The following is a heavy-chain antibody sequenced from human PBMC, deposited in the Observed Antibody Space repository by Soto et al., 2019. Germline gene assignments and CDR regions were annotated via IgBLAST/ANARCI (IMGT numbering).Heavy chain of an antibody. CDR2: INPNSGGT. Sequence: ASVNVSFKASGYTFTGYYMHWVRQAPGQGLEWMGWINPNSGGTNYAQKFQGRVTMTRDTSISTAYMELSRLRSDDTAVYYCATWNKYNGNQVKEQQPYYYYYYSMDVGGRWTTVTVSS. V-gene: IGHV1-2*02. CDR1: GYTFTGYY. J-gene: IGHJ6*02. D-gene: IGHD1-20*01. CDR3: ATWNKYNGNQVKEQQPYYYYYYSMDV.